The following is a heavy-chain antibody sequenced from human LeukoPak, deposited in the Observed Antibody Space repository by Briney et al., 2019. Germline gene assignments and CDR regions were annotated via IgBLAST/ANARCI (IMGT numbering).Heavy chain of an antibody. J-gene: IGHJ6*02. V-gene: IGHV3-23*01. CDR1: GFTFSSYA. CDR3: AKEGPITMVRGVIRNPYYYYGMDV. D-gene: IGHD3-10*01. CDR2: ISGSGGST. Sequence: PGGSLRLSCAASGFTFSSYAMSWVRQAPGKGLEWVSAISGSGGSTYYADSVKGRFTISRDNSKNTLYLQMNSLRAEDTAVYYCAKEGPITMVRGVIRNPYYYYGMDVWGQGTTVTVSS.